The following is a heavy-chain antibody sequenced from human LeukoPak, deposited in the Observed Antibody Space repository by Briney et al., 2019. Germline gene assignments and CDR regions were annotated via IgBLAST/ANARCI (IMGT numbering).Heavy chain of an antibody. D-gene: IGHD3-16*01. CDR1: GYTFTGYY. V-gene: IGHV1-2*02. J-gene: IGHJ5*02. CDR2: INPNSGGT. Sequence: ASVKVSCKASGYTFTGYYMHWVRQAPGQGLEWMGWINPNSGGTNYAQKFQGRVTMTRDTSISTAYMELSRLRPDDTAVYYCAREVGPLYDYVWGEFLYPRHWFDPWGQGTLVTVSS. CDR3: AREVGPLYDYVWGEFLYPRHWFDP.